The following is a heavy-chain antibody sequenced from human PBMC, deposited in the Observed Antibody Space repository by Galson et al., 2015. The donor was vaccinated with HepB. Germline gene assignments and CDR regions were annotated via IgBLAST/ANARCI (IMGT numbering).Heavy chain of an antibody. V-gene: IGHV4-38-2*02. D-gene: IGHD1-7*01. Sequence: LSLTCSVSDYSINSGFYWGWIRQPPGKGLEWIGSIYHSGSTYYNPSLKSRVSISVDTSKNQFSLNLTSLTAADTAVYYCARDLNFRQFDYWGQGTLVFVSS. CDR2: IYHSGST. CDR1: DYSINSGFY. CDR3: ARDLNFRQFDY. J-gene: IGHJ4*02.